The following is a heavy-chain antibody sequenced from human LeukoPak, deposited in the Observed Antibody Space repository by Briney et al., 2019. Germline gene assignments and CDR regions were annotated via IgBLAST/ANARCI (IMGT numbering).Heavy chain of an antibody. CDR1: GFTFSNYG. CDR2: ISYDGRNK. D-gene: IGHD6-19*01. J-gene: IGHJ4*02. Sequence: GGSLRLSCEASGFTFSNYGLHWVRQAPGKGLEWVAVISYDGRNKYFLESVKGRFTISKDNSNNALYLQMNSLRAEDTAVYYCARDRHIAVAGPGDYWGQGTLVTVSS. V-gene: IGHV3-30*03. CDR3: ARDRHIAVAGPGDY.